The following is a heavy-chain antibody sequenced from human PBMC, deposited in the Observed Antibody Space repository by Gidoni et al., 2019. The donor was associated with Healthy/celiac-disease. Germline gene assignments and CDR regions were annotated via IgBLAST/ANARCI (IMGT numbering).Heavy chain of an antibody. Sequence: QVQLQESGPGLVKPSGTLSLTCAVSGGSISSSNWWSWVRQPPGKGLEWIGEIYHCGSTNYNPSLKSRVTISVDKSKNQFSLKLSSVTAADTAVYYCARDGDTTGASYYYYGMDVWGQGTTVTVSS. CDR1: GGSISSSNW. V-gene: IGHV4-4*02. CDR2: IYHCGST. D-gene: IGHD1-1*01. J-gene: IGHJ6*02. CDR3: ARDGDTTGASYYYYGMDV.